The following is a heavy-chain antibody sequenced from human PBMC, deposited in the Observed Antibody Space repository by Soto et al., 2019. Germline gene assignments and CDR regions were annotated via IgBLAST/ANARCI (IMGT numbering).Heavy chain of an antibody. CDR2: MYYSGST. J-gene: IGHJ4*02. Sequence: PSETLSLTCTVSGGSISSSTYYWGWIRQPPGKGLEWIGSMYYSGSTHYNPSLKRRATISVDTTKNQFSLKLRPVTAADTAVYHCARLVGGTTGPRRDDFDYWGQGTLVTVSS. CDR1: GGSISSSTYY. D-gene: IGHD1-26*01. V-gene: IGHV4-39*01. CDR3: ARLVGGTTGPRRDDFDY.